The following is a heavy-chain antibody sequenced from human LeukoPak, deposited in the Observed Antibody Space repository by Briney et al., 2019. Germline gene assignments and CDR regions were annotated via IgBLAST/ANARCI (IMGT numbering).Heavy chain of an antibody. J-gene: IGHJ4*02. CDR1: GGSMYNYY. Sequence: PSETLSLTCSVSGGSMYNYYWSFIRQAAGKGLEWIGRIHTSGTTYYNPSLKSRVILSIDTSKNQFSLKLSSVTAADTAVYYCARRGQIYGSGTYDYWGQGTLVTVSS. D-gene: IGHD3-10*01. CDR3: ARRGQIYGSGTYDY. V-gene: IGHV4-4*07. CDR2: IHTSGTT.